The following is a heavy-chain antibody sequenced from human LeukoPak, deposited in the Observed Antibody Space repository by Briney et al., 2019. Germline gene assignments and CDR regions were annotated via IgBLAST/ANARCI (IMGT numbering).Heavy chain of an antibody. J-gene: IGHJ4*02. CDR3: ARDRFNQRTFDY. CDR1: GFTFSSYA. Sequence: GGSLRLSCAASGFTFSSYAMSWVRQAPGKGLEWVSSISSSSSYIYYADSVKGRFTISRDNAKNSLYLQMNSLRAEDTAVYYCARDRFNQRTFDYWGQGTLVTVSS. V-gene: IGHV3-21*01. CDR2: ISSSSSYI. D-gene: IGHD1-14*01.